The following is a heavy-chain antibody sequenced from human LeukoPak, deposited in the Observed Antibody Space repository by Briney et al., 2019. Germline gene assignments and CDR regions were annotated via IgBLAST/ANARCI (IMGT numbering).Heavy chain of an antibody. CDR1: GSTFSSYA. J-gene: IGHJ4*02. CDR2: ISYDGSNK. D-gene: IGHD3-3*01. CDR3: AREHHDFWSGYFDY. V-gene: IGHV3-30-3*01. Sequence: GGSLRLSCAASGSTFSSYAMHWVRQAPGKGLEWVAVISYDGSNKYYADSVKGRFTISRDNSKNTLYLQMNSLRAEDTAVYYCAREHHDFWSGYFDYWGQGTLVTVSS.